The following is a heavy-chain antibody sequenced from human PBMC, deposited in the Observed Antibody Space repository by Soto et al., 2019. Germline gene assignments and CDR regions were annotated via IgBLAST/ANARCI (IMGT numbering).Heavy chain of an antibody. J-gene: IGHJ4*02. CDR3: ARVSLVGPSGGRYFDY. D-gene: IGHD1-26*01. CDR2: IKNKANSYTT. Sequence: EVQLVESGGGLVQPGGSLRLSCAASGFTFSAHYMDWVRQAPGKGLEWVGRIKNKANSYTTEYAASVEGRFTISREDSKNSMYLKMNSLKTEDTAVYYCARVSLVGPSGGRYFDYWGQGAQVAVSS. V-gene: IGHV3-72*01. CDR1: GFTFSAHY.